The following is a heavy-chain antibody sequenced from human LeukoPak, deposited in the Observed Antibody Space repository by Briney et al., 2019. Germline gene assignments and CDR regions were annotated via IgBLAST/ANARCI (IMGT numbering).Heavy chain of an antibody. J-gene: IGHJ3*02. CDR1: GFTFSSYW. V-gene: IGHV3-7*01. CDR2: IKQDGSEK. Sequence: GGSLRLSCAASGFTFSSYWMSWVRQAPGKGLEWVANIKQDGSEKYYVDSVKGRFTISRDNAKNSLYLQMNSLRAEDTAVYYCARGGITGTTGAFDIWGQGTMVTVSS. CDR3: ARGGITGTTGAFDI. D-gene: IGHD1-7*01.